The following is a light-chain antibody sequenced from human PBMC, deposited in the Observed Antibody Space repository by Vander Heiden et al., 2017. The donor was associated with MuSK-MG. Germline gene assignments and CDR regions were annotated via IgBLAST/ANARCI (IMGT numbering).Light chain of an antibody. CDR1: QSVSSN. Sequence: EIVMTQSPATLSVSPGERATLSCRASQSVSSNLAWYQQKPGQAPRLLIHGASTRATGIPARFSGSGYGTEFTLTISSLQSEDFAAYYCQQDNNWPPLTFGGGTKVKIK. V-gene: IGKV3-15*01. CDR3: QQDNNWPPLT. CDR2: GAS. J-gene: IGKJ4*01.